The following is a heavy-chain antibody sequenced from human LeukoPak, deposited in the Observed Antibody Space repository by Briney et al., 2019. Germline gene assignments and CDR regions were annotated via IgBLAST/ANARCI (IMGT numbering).Heavy chain of an antibody. CDR1: GGSISSSTYY. D-gene: IGHD4-17*01. J-gene: IGHJ3*01. Sequence: PSETLSLTCTVSGGSISSSTYYWGWIRQPPGKGLEWIGSIYYSGSTYNNPSLKSRVTIFVDTSKNQFSLKLSSVTATDTAVYYCARTYGDYDDAFDVWGQRTMVTVSS. V-gene: IGHV4-39*01. CDR3: ARTYGDYDDAFDV. CDR2: IYYSGST.